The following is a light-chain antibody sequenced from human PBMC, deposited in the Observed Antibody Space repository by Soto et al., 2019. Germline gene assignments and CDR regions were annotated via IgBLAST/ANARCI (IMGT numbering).Light chain of an antibody. CDR1: QDIRNY. Sequence: DIQMTQSPPSLSASVGDRVTITCQASQDIRNYLNWYQQKPGKAPKLLIYDASNLETGVPSRFSGSGSETDFTFTISSLQPEDIATYYCQQYYNLPMYTFGQGTKLEIK. CDR2: DAS. V-gene: IGKV1-33*01. J-gene: IGKJ2*01. CDR3: QQYYNLPMYT.